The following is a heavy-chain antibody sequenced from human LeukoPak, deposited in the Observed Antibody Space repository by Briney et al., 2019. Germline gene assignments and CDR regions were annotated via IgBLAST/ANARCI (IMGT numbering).Heavy chain of an antibody. CDR3: ARVIEWAYYYYYYYMDV. J-gene: IGHJ6*03. D-gene: IGHD5-12*01. V-gene: IGHV3-48*01. CDR1: GFTFSSYT. Sequence: PGGSLRLSCAASGFTFSSYTMNWVRQAPGKGLEWVSYIGSTSSTIYYADSVKGRFTISRDNAKNSLYLQMNSLRAEDTAVYYCARVIEWAYYYYYYYMDVWGKGTTVTISS. CDR2: IGSTSSTI.